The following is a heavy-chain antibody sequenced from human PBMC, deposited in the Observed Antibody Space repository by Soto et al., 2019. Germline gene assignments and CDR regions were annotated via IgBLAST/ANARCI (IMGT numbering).Heavy chain of an antibody. V-gene: IGHV1-2*02. D-gene: IGHD3-22*01. CDR3: AIDYYDSSCHFDY. J-gene: IGHJ4*02. CDR2: INPNSGGT. CDR1: GYTFTGYY. Sequence: ASVKVSCQASGYTFTGYYMHWVRQAPGQGLEWMGWINPNSGGTNYAQKFQGRVTMTRDTSTSTAYMERSRLKADDAAVYYCAIDYYDSSCHFDYWGQGTLVTVSS.